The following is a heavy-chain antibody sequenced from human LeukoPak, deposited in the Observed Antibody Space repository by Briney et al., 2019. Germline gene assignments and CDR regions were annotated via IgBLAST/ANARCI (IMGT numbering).Heavy chain of an antibody. D-gene: IGHD6-13*01. CDR3: ARWLRGIAEEDGLDV. V-gene: IGHV3-11*01. CDR1: GFTFSDYY. CDR2: ITTSGSAI. J-gene: IGHJ6*02. Sequence: GGSLRLSCAASGFTFSDYYMSWIRQAPGKGLEWVSYITTSGSAIYYADSVKGRFTISRDNAKNSLYLQMNSLRAEDTAVYYCARWLRGIAEEDGLDVWGQGTTVTVSS.